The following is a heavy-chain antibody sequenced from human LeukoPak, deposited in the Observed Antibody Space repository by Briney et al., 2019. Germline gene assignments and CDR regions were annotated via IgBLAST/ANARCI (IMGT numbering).Heavy chain of an antibody. CDR3: ARGHYGDYA. D-gene: IGHD4-17*01. J-gene: IGHJ4*02. CDR1: GFTFSGYW. CDR2: IKEDGSEK. V-gene: IGHV3-7*01. Sequence: QTGGSLRLSCAASGFTFSGYWMSWVRQAPGKGLECVANIKEDGSEKYYVDSVKGRFTISRDNAENSLFLQMNSLRAEDTAVYYCARGHYGDYAGGQGTLVTVSS.